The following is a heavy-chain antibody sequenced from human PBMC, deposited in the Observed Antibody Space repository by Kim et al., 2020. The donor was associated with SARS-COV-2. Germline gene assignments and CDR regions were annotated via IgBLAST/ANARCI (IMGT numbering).Heavy chain of an antibody. J-gene: IGHJ4*01. CDR1: GFTFNSYA. Sequence: GGSLRLSCAASGFTFNSYAMTWVRQAPGKGLEWVSAISDDATSTYYADSVKGRFTISRDNSKNTLSLQMNSLRAEDTALYYCAKEVSFISWRPTFDYLG. CDR3: AKEVSFISWRPTFDY. V-gene: IGHV3-23*01. CDR2: ISDDATST. D-gene: IGHD1-1*01.